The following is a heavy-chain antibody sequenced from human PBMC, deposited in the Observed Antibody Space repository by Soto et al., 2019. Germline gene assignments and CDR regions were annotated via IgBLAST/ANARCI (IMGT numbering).Heavy chain of an antibody. J-gene: IGHJ5*02. V-gene: IGHV1-69*12. CDR3: AGVGGGLAGNAKWFDP. CDR2: IIPIFGTP. CDR1: GGTFITFT. Sequence: QVQLVQSGAEVKKPGSSVKVSCKASGGTFITFTISWVRQAPGQGLEWMGGIIPIFGTPNYAQKFQGRVTITADESTSTAYMELSSLRSEDTAVYYCAGVGGGLAGNAKWFDPWGQGTLLTVSS. D-gene: IGHD6-19*01.